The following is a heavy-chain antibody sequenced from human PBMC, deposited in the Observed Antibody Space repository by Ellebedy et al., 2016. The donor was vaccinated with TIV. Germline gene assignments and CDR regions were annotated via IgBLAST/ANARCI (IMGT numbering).Heavy chain of an antibody. Sequence: GESLKISCAASGFTFSSYALYWVLQAPGKVLEWLADISYDGSNKDYADSVKGRFTISRDNSKHTLYQQINSLSAEDTAVYYCATLTVGQFDYWGQGTLDTVSS. V-gene: IGHV3-30-3*01. CDR3: ATLTVGQFDY. CDR2: ISYDGSNK. CDR1: GFTFSSYA. J-gene: IGHJ4*02.